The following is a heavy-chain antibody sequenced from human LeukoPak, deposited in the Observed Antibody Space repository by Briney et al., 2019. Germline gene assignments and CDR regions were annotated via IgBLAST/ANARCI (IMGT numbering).Heavy chain of an antibody. D-gene: IGHD3-22*01. V-gene: IGHV1-69*04. Sequence: GASVKVSCNASGGTFSSYAISWVRQAPGQGLEWMGRIIPILGIANYAQKFQGRVTITADKSTSTAYMELSSLRSEDTAVYYCARARLGDSSGYSFDYWGQGTLVTVSS. CDR1: GGTFSSYA. CDR2: IIPILGIA. J-gene: IGHJ4*02. CDR3: ARARLGDSSGYSFDY.